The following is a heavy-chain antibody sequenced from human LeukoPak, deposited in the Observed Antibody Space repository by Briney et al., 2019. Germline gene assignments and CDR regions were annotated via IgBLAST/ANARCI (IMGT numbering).Heavy chain of an antibody. J-gene: IGHJ4*02. CDR2: IYTSGST. Sequence: PSETLSLTCTVSGDSISSFHWSWIRQPAGKGLEWIGRIYTSGSTNYNPSLKSRVTMSVDTSKNQFSLKLSSVTAADTAVYYCARGDLYCSSNSCYNYWGQGTVVTVSS. CDR3: ARGDLYCSSNSCYNY. V-gene: IGHV4-4*07. D-gene: IGHD2-2*02. CDR1: GDSISSFH.